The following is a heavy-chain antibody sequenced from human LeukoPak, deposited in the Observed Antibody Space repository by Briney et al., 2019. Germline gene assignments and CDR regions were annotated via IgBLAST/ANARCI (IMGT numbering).Heavy chain of an antibody. Sequence: GRSLRLSCAASGFAFSSYALSWVRQAPGKGLEWVSAISGSGGSTYYADSVKGRFTSYRDNSKNTLYLQMNSLRAEDTAVYYCAKDLRYCSGGSCYPYYFDYWGQGTLVTVSS. CDR1: GFAFSSYA. CDR3: AKDLRYCSGGSCYPYYFDY. CDR2: ISGSGGST. V-gene: IGHV3-23*01. D-gene: IGHD2-15*01. J-gene: IGHJ4*02.